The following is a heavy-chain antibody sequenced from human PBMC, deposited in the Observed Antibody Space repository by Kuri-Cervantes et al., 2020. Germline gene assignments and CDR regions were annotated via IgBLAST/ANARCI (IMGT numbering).Heavy chain of an antibody. Sequence: LRLSCTVSGGSISSYYWSWIRQPPGKGLEWIGYIYYSGSTYYNPSLKSRVTISVDTSKNQFSLKLSSVTAADTAVYYCARAPIVVVPAAIAYFDYWGQGTLVTVSS. CDR3: ARAPIVVVPAAIAYFDY. D-gene: IGHD2-2*02. CDR2: IYYSGST. J-gene: IGHJ4*02. CDR1: GGSISSYY. V-gene: IGHV4-30-4*01.